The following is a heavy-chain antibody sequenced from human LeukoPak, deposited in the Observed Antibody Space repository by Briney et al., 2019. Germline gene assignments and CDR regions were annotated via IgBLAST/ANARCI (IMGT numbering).Heavy chain of an antibody. J-gene: IGHJ4*02. CDR2: ISSSSSYI. CDR3: ARIAVTYTFDY. V-gene: IGHV3-21*01. Sequence: GGSLRLSCAASEFTFSSYSMNWVRQAPGKGLEWVSSISSSSSYIYYADSVKGRFTISRDNAKNSLYLQMNSLRAEDTAVYYCARIAVTYTFDYWGQGTLVTVSS. CDR1: EFTFSSYS. D-gene: IGHD4-17*01.